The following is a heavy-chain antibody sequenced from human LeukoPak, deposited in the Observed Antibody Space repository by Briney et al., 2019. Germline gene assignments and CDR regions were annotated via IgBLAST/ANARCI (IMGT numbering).Heavy chain of an antibody. CDR3: ARDHSPEIGSSGWYFDY. CDR1: GYTFTSYY. CDR2: INPSGGST. Sequence: ASVKVSCKASGYTFTSYYIHWVRQAPGQGLEWVGIINPSGGSTSYAQKFQGRVTMTRDTSTSTVYMELSSLRSEDTAVYYCARDHSPEIGSSGWYFDYWGQGTLVTVSS. D-gene: IGHD6-19*01. J-gene: IGHJ4*02. V-gene: IGHV1-46*01.